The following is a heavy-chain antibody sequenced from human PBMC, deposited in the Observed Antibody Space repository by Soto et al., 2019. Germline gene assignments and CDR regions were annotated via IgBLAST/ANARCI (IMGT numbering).Heavy chain of an antibody. CDR1: GFSLSTYS. Sequence: VQLVESGGGLVKPGGSLRLSCVASGFSLSTYSMNWVRQAPGKGLEWVADITTSSSFRFYADSVKGRFTISRDDARNSLYLQMNSLRVEDTGVYYYARDLGVALATLTLDSWGQGTLVTVSS. CDR3: ARDLGVALATLTLDS. V-gene: IGHV3-21*02. D-gene: IGHD2-15*01. CDR2: ITTSSSFR. J-gene: IGHJ4*02.